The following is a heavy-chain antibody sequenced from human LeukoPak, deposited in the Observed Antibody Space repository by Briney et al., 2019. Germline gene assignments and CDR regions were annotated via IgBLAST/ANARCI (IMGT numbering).Heavy chain of an antibody. CDR1: GFTFSDYW. V-gene: IGHV3-7*01. CDR3: ARDKMVGATRFDY. Sequence: GSLRLSCETSGFTFSDYWMSWVRQAPGKGLEWVANIKQDGGETYYLDSVKGRFTLSRDNTKKSLYLQMSSLRAEDTAVYYCARDKMVGATRFDYWGRGTLVAVSS. D-gene: IGHD1-26*01. J-gene: IGHJ4*02. CDR2: IKQDGGET.